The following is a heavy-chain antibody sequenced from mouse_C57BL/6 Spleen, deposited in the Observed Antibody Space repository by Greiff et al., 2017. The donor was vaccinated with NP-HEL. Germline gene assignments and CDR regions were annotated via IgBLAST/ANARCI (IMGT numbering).Heavy chain of an antibody. CDR2: ISSGSSTI. D-gene: IGHD1-1*01. CDR1: GFTFSDYG. CDR3: AREYYGSLDY. V-gene: IGHV5-17*01. J-gene: IGHJ2*01. Sequence: EVKLVESGGGLVKPGGSLKLSCAASGFTFSDYGMHWVRQAPEKGLEWVAYISSGSSTIYYADTVKGRFTISRDNAKNTLFLQMTSRRSEDTAMYYCAREYYGSLDYWGQGTTLTVSS.